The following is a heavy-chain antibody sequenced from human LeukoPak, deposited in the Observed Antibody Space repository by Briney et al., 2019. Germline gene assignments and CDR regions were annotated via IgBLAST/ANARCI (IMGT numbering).Heavy chain of an antibody. D-gene: IGHD3-22*01. CDR1: GFTFSSYG. CDR3: AKILGNYYDSSGFDYFDY. CDR2: IRYDGSNK. J-gene: IGHJ4*02. V-gene: IGHV3-30*02. Sequence: GGSLRLSCAASGFTFSSYGMHWVRQAPGKGLEWVAFIRYDGSNKYYADSVKGRFTISRDNSKNTLYLQMNSLRAEDTAVYYCAKILGNYYDSSGFDYFDYWGQGTLVTVSS.